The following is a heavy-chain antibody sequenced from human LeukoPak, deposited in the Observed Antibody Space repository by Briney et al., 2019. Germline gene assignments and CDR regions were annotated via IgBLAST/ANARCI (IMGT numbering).Heavy chain of an antibody. CDR3: ARQNWGVDY. V-gene: IGHV5-51*01. CDR2: IYPGDSAT. CDR1: GYSFSSYW. J-gene: IGHJ4*02. D-gene: IGHD7-27*01. Sequence: GESLQISCKGSGYSFSSYWIAWVRQMPGKGLEWMGIIYPGDSATKYSPSFQGQVTVSADKSISTAYLQWSSLKASDTAMYYCARQNWGVDYWGQGTLVTVSS.